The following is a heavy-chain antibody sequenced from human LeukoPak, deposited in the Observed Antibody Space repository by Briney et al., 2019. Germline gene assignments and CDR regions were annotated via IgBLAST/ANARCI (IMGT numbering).Heavy chain of an antibody. CDR3: ATSYDSSGNN. V-gene: IGHV3-7*01. D-gene: IGHD3-22*01. CDR2: IYQDGSVK. Sequence: GGSLRLSCAASGFTFSSYWMSWVRQAPGEGLEWVANIYQDGSVKYYVDSVKGRFTISRDNAKNSLYLEMNNLRAEDTAIYYCATSYDSSGNNWGQGTLVTVSS. CDR1: GFTFSSYW. J-gene: IGHJ4*02.